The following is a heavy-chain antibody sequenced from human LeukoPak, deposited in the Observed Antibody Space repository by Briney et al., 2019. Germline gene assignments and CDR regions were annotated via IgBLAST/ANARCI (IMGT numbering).Heavy chain of an antibody. V-gene: IGHV3-30*02. CDR3: AKDGRAAQVYFDY. Sequence: PGGSLRLSCAASGFTFSSYGMHWVRQAPGKGLEWVAFIRYDGSNKYYADSVKGRFTISRDNSKNTLYLQMNSLRAEDTAVYYCAKDGRAAQVYFDYWGQGTLVTVSS. CDR1: GFTFSSYG. J-gene: IGHJ4*02. CDR2: IRYDGSNK. D-gene: IGHD6-6*01.